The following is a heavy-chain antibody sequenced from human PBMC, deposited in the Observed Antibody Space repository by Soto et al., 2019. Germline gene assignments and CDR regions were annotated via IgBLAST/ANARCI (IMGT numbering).Heavy chain of an antibody. J-gene: IGHJ6*02. CDR2: ISSSSSTI. Sequence: GGSLRLSCAASGFTFSSYSMNWVRQAPGKGLEWVSYISSSSSTIYYADSVKGRFTISRDNAKNSLYLQMNSLRDEDTAVYYCASDGSGSYRDYYYGMDVWGQGTTVTVSS. CDR1: GFTFSSYS. D-gene: IGHD3-10*01. CDR3: ASDGSGSYRDYYYGMDV. V-gene: IGHV3-48*02.